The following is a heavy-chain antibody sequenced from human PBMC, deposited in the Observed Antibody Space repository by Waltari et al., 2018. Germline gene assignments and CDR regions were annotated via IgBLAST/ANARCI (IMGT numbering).Heavy chain of an antibody. V-gene: IGHV4-59*11. CDR3: ARGGSGLNS. Sequence: QVQLQESGPGLVKPSETLSLTCTVSGGSISNHYWSWIRQPPEKGLEWIGYIYFTGGTNYNPSLKSRVTISVDTSKNQFSLKVTSVTAADTAVYYCARGGSGLNSWGQGTLVTVSS. CDR1: GGSISNHY. D-gene: IGHD2-15*01. CDR2: IYFTGGT. J-gene: IGHJ4*02.